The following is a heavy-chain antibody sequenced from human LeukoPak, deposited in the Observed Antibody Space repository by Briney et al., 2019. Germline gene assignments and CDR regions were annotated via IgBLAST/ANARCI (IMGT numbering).Heavy chain of an antibody. V-gene: IGHV4-59*08. CDR3: ASNLRQWLFSD. Sequence: PSETLSLTCTVSGGSISSYYWNWIRQPPGKGLEWIGNIYYSGSTNYNPSLKSRVTISVDTSKNQFSLRLSSVTAADTAVYYCASNLRQWLFSDWGQGTLVTVSP. CDR2: IYYSGST. CDR1: GGSISSYY. D-gene: IGHD6-19*01. J-gene: IGHJ4*02.